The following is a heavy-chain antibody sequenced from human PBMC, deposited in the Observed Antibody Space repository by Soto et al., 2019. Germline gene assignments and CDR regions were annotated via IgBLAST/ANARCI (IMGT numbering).Heavy chain of an antibody. D-gene: IGHD1-20*01. CDR3: ASSITGTVSYYYGMDV. CDR1: GGTFSSYA. CDR2: IIPIFGRA. Sequence: QVQLVQSGAEVKKPGSSVKVSCKASGGTFSSYAISWVRQARGQGLEWMGGIIPIFGRANYAQKFQGRVTITADKSTITAYMHLSSLRSADTSVYYCASSITGTVSYYYGMDVWGQGTTVTVSS. V-gene: IGHV1-69*14. J-gene: IGHJ6*02.